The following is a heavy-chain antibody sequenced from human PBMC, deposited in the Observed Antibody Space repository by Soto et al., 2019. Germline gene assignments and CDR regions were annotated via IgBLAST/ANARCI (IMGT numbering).Heavy chain of an antibody. D-gene: IGHD6-6*01. CDR3: AKQVRDGTSSPYYFDY. J-gene: IGHJ4*02. Sequence: VQLLQSGGGLVQPGGSLRLSCAGSGFTFSNYAVSWVRQAPGKGLEWVSAISSAVNTYYADSVKGRFTISRDNSKNTLSLQMNSLRAEDTAVYYCAKQVRDGTSSPYYFDYWGQGTLVTVSS. V-gene: IGHV3-23*01. CDR2: ISSAVNT. CDR1: GFTFSNYA.